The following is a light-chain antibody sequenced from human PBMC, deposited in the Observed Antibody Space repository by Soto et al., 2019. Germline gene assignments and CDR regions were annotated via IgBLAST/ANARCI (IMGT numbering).Light chain of an antibody. J-gene: IGKJ1*01. Sequence: AIQMTQSPSSLSASVGDRVTITCRASQGIRTDLGWYQQKPGKAPKLLIYSSSSLQSGVPSRFTGTASGTDFTLTISSLQPEDFATYYCLQVFNYPWTFGQGTKVDIK. CDR1: QGIRTD. V-gene: IGKV1-6*01. CDR2: SSS. CDR3: LQVFNYPWT.